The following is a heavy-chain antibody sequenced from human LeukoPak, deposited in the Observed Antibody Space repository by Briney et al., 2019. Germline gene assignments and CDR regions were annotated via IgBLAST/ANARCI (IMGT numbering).Heavy chain of an antibody. V-gene: IGHV4-61*02. CDR3: ARDRGTWNDDGFDY. CDR2: IYISGST. J-gene: IGHJ4*02. CDR1: GGSISSGSYY. D-gene: IGHD1-1*01. Sequence: SETLSLTCTVSGGSISSGSYYWSWIRQPAGKGLEWLGRIYISGSTNYNPSLKSRVTISVDTSKNQFSLKLSSVTAADTAVYYCARDRGTWNDDGFDYWGQGTLVTVSS.